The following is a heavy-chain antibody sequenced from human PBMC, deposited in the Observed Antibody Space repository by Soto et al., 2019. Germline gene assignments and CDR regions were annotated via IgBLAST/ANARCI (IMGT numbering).Heavy chain of an antibody. CDR3: ARTAPLWSGYFLGFDP. V-gene: IGHV4-31*03. CDR2: IYYSGST. D-gene: IGHD3-3*01. J-gene: IGHJ5*02. Sequence: PSETLSLTCTVSGGSISSGGYYWSWIRQHPGKGLEWIGYIYYSGSTYYNPSLKSRVTISVDTSKNQFSLKLSSVTAADTAVYYCARTAPLWSGYFLGFDPWGQGTLVTVS. CDR1: GGSISSGGYY.